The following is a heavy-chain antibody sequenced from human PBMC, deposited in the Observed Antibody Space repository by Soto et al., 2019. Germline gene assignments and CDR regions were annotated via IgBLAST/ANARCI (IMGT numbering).Heavy chain of an antibody. CDR3: AGGTDGKKVAY. D-gene: IGHD5-12*01. V-gene: IGHV4-61*03. CDR1: GGSVTREHYY. Sequence: QVQLQESGPGLVKSSETLSLTCTDSGGSVTREHYYWNWIRQPPGKVLEWIGYFFYTGSTNYNPSLERRLTMSVDVSKNHFSLRLNSVTAADTAVYYCAGGTDGKKVAYWGQGALVTVSS. CDR2: FFYTGST. J-gene: IGHJ4*02.